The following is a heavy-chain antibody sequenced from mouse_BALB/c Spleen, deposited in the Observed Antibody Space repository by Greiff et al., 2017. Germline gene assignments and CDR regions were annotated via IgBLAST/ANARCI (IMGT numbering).Heavy chain of an antibody. Sequence: EVHLVESGGGLVQPGGSLRLSCATSGFTFTDYYMSWVRQPPGKALEWLGFIRNKANGYTTEYSASVKGRFTISRDNSQSILYLQMNTLRAEDSATYYCARDRGGNYQYYYAMDYWGQGTSVTVSS. V-gene: IGHV7-3*02. J-gene: IGHJ4*01. D-gene: IGHD2-1*01. CDR2: IRNKANGYTT. CDR3: ARDRGGNYQYYYAMDY. CDR1: GFTFTDYY.